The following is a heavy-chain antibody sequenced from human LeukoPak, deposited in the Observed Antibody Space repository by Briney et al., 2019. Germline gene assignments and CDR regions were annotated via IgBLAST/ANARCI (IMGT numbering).Heavy chain of an antibody. CDR3: ARDRRDDILTGWAPFYGMDV. J-gene: IGHJ6*02. CDR1: GGSISSGGYY. D-gene: IGHD3-9*01. CDR2: IYYSGST. V-gene: IGHV4-31*03. Sequence: SQTLSLTCTVSGGSISSGGYYWSWIRQHPGKGLEWIGYIYYSGSTYYNPSLKSRVTISVDTSKNQFSLKLSSMTAADTAVYYCARDRRDDILTGWAPFYGMDVWGQGTTVTVSS.